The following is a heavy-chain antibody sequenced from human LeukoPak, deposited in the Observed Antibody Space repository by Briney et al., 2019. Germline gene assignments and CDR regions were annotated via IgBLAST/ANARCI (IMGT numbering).Heavy chain of an antibody. CDR3: ARAGPRGVMTSHCDY. V-gene: IGHV4-4*02. D-gene: IGHD3-10*01. CDR2: IYHSGST. Sequence: MPSETLSLTCDVSGGSISSSNWWTWVRQPPGKGLEWIGEIYHSGSTNYNPSLKSRVSISIDKSKTQFSLKLSSVTAADTAVYYCARAGPRGVMTSHCDYWGQGTLVTVSS. CDR1: GGSISSSNW. J-gene: IGHJ4*02.